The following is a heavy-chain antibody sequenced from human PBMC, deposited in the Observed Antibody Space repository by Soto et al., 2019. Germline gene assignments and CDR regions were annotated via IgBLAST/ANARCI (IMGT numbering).Heavy chain of an antibody. CDR2: INQDGSEK. V-gene: IGHV3-7*04. CDR1: ESTVSRDW. D-gene: IGHD1-26*01. CDR3: SGGVGDAF. Sequence: EVPLVESGGGLVQTGGSLRLSCAIFESTVSRDWMNWVRQAPGKGLEWVAHINQDGSEKYYVDSVKGRFTISRDNAQKSLYLQMNSLRPADTAMYYCSGGVGDAFWGQGTLVTVSS. J-gene: IGHJ4*02.